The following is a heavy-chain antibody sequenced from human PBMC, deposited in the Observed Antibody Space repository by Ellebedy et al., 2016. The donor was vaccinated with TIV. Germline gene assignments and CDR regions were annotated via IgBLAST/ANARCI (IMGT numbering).Heavy chain of an antibody. J-gene: IGHJ4*01. Sequence: PGGSLRLSCRTSGFTFSTYAMSWVRQAPGQGLEWVSSITISGDATYYADTVKGRFTISRDNSKNTLYLQMASLRAEDTAVYYCATEVRPNDYWGRGTLVTVSS. V-gene: IGHV3-23*01. CDR1: GFTFSTYA. CDR3: ATEVRPNDY. CDR2: ITISGDAT.